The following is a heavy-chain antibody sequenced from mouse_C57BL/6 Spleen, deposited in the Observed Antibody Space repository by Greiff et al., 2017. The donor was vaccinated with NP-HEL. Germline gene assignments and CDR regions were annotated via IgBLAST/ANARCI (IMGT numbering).Heavy chain of an antibody. J-gene: IGHJ4*01. D-gene: IGHD2-4*01. CDR2: IRNKANGYTT. CDR3: ARYSSYDYDYAMDY. Sequence: EVMLVESGGGLVQPGGSLSLSCAASGFTFTDYYMSWVRQPPGKALEWLGFIRNKANGYTTEYSASVKGRFTISRDNSQSILYLQMNALRAEDSATYYCARYSSYDYDYAMDYWGQGTSVTVSS. V-gene: IGHV7-3*01. CDR1: GFTFTDYY.